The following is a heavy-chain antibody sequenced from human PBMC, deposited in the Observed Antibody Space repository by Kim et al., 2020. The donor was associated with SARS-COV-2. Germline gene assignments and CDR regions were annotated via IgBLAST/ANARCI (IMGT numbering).Heavy chain of an antibody. CDR3: AKLLGSGSYDFYYYGMDV. J-gene: IGHJ6*02. V-gene: IGHV3-23*01. CDR2: ISGSGGST. Sequence: GGSLRLSCAASGFTFSSYAMSWVRQAPGKGLEWVSAISGSGGSTYYADSVKGRFTISRDNSKNTLYLQMNSLRAEDTAVYYCAKLLGSGSYDFYYYGMDVWGQGTTVTVSS. CDR1: GFTFSSYA. D-gene: IGHD3-10*01.